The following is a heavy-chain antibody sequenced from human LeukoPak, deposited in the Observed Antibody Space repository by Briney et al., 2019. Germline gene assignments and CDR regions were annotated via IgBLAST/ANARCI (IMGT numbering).Heavy chain of an antibody. V-gene: IGHV3-7*03. CDR3: ATSTAAAGTD. J-gene: IGHJ4*02. CDR2: IKQDGSEK. Sequence: GGSLRLSCAASGFTFSNLWMSWVRQAPGKGVKWVANIKQDGSEKYYVDSVKGRFTISRDNAQNSLHLRMNSLRAEDTAIYYCATSTAAAGTDWGQGTLVTVSS. D-gene: IGHD6-13*01. CDR1: GFTFSNLW.